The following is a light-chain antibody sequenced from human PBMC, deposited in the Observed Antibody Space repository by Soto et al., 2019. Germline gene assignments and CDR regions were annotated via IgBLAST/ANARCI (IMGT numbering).Light chain of an antibody. Sequence: DIQMAQSPSTLSASLGDRVTITCRASQSISSWLAWYQQKPGKAPKLLIYKASSLESGVPSRFSGSGSGTEFTLTISSLQPDDFATYYCQQYSSYWTFAQGTKVDIK. V-gene: IGKV1-5*03. CDR2: KAS. CDR3: QQYSSYWT. CDR1: QSISSW. J-gene: IGKJ1*01.